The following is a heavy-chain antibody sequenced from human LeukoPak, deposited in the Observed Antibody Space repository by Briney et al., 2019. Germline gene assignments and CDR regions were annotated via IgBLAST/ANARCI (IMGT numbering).Heavy chain of an antibody. V-gene: IGHV1-2*02. Sequence: ASVKVSCKASGYTFTRYYMHWVRQAPGQGLEGMGWINPNSGGTNYAQKFQGRVTMTRDTSISTAYMELSRLRSDDTAVYYCARLSGRDSGWSSWGQGTLVTVSS. CDR3: ARLSGRDSGWSS. CDR1: GYTFTRYY. J-gene: IGHJ4*02. CDR2: INPNSGGT. D-gene: IGHD6-19*01.